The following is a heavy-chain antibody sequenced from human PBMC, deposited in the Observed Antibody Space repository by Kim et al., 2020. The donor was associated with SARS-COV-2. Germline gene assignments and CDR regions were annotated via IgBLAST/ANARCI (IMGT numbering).Heavy chain of an antibody. Sequence: SVKGRFTISRDNAKNSLYLQMNSLRGEDTALYYCAKDIWPYGYLLGPLDYWGQGTLVTVSS. V-gene: IGHV3-9*01. J-gene: IGHJ4*02. CDR3: AKDIWPYGYLLGPLDY. D-gene: IGHD5-18*01.